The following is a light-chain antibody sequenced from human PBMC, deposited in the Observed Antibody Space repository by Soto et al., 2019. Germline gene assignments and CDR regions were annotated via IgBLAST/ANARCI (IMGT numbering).Light chain of an antibody. CDR2: WAS. V-gene: IGKV3-15*01. CDR3: QQYHSNPLT. J-gene: IGKJ4*01. Sequence: DIVMTQSPATLSVAPGERVTFSCRASQGVSRKLAWYQQKPGQSPRLLMYWASTRKSGVPDRFSGSGSGTDFTLTISSLQAEDVAVYYCQQYHSNPLTFGGGTKVDIK. CDR1: QGVSRK.